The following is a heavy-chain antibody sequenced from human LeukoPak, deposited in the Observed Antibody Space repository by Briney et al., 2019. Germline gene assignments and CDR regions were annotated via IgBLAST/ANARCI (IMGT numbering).Heavy chain of an antibody. Sequence: SETLSLTCTVSGVSISRSTYYWGWIRQPPGKGLEWIGSIYYTGSTYYNPSLKSRVTISLDTSKNQFSLKLTSVTAADTAVYYCARPYDTSGYYPFDFWGQGTLVTVSS. V-gene: IGHV4-39*07. CDR2: IYYTGST. CDR3: ARPYDTSGYYPFDF. J-gene: IGHJ4*02. D-gene: IGHD3-22*01. CDR1: GVSISRSTYY.